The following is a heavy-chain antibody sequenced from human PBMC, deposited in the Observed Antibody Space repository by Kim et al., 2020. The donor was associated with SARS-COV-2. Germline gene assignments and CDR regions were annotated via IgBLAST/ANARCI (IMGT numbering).Heavy chain of an antibody. CDR1: GFTFRTYG. CDR2: ISYDGSNK. V-gene: IGHV3-33*05. J-gene: IGHJ4*02. CDR3: ARELTVTTFNY. Sequence: GGSLRLSCAASGFTFRTYGLHWVRQAPGKGLEWVAVISYDGSNKYYGDSVKGRFTISRDNSKNTLYLQVNSLRAEDTAVYYCARELTVTTFNYWGQGTLVTVSS. D-gene: IGHD4-17*01.